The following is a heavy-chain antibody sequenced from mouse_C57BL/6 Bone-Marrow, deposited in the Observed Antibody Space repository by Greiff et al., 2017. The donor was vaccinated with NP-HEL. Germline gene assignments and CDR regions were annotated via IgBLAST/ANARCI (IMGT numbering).Heavy chain of an antibody. CDR3: ARYRYSNYVDFDY. D-gene: IGHD2-5*01. CDR1: GYTFTSYW. Sequence: VQLQQSGAELVKPGASVKLSCKASGYTFTSYWMHWVKQRPGQGLEWIGMIHPNSGSTNYNEKFKSKATLTVDKSSSTAYMQLSSLTSEDSAVYYCARYRYSNYVDFDYWGQGTTLTVSS. V-gene: IGHV1-64*01. J-gene: IGHJ2*01. CDR2: IHPNSGST.